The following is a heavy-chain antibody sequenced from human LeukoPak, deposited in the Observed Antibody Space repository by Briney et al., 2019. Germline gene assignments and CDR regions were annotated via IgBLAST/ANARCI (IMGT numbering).Heavy chain of an antibody. CDR1: EFTFSLYA. CDR3: ARDTYQPGLIDC. D-gene: IGHD2-2*01. Sequence: GGSLRFSCAASEFTFSLYAMNWVRQAPGKGLEWVSYINDVSSDIHYADSVKGRFTISRDNAKNTLYLQMNSLRAEDTAVYYCARDTYQPGLIDCWGQGTLVTVYS. J-gene: IGHJ4*02. V-gene: IGHV3-21*05. CDR2: INDVSSDI.